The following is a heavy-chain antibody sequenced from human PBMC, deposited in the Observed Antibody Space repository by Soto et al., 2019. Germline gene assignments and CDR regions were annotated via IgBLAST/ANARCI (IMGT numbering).Heavy chain of an antibody. CDR1: GFSLTTTGEA. CDR3: AHRKGGTFDI. J-gene: IGHJ3*02. V-gene: IGHV2-5*01. Sequence: SGPTLVNPTQTLTLTCTFSGFSLTTTGEAVGWIRQYPGKAPEWLALIYWHDEIHYSPSLNSRLTISKDTSKNQVVLRVTNMYPVDTATYYCAHRKGGTFDIWGQGTMVTVPS. D-gene: IGHD1-26*01. CDR2: IYWHDEI.